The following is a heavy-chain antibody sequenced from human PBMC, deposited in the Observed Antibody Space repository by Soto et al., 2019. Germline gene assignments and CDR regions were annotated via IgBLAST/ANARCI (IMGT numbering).Heavy chain of an antibody. V-gene: IGHV3-23*01. D-gene: IGHD3-22*01. J-gene: IGHJ6*02. CDR1: GFTFSSYA. Sequence: GGSLRLPCAASGFTFSSYAMSWVRQAPGRGLEWVSAISGSGGSTYYADSVKGRFTISRDNSKNTLYLQMNSLRAEDTAVYYCAKVTDNYYFSSGYPPPPPYYYYYGMDVWGQGTTVTVSS. CDR2: ISGSGGST. CDR3: AKVTDNYYFSSGYPPPPPYYYYYGMDV.